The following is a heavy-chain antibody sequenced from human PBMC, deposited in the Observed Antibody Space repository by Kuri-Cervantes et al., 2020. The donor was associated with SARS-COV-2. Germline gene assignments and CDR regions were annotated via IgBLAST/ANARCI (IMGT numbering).Heavy chain of an antibody. D-gene: IGHD3-3*01. V-gene: IGHV4-39*07. CDR1: GGSISSSNYY. CDR2: IFYSGIT. J-gene: IGHJ4*02. Sequence: GSLRLSCTVSGGSISSSNYYWGWIRQSPGKGLEWIGSIFYSGITYYSPSLEGRVTILVDTSQNQFSLKVKPVTAADTALYYCARWAITSPEVPAGFDYWGQGALVTVSS. CDR3: ARWAITSPEVPAGFDY.